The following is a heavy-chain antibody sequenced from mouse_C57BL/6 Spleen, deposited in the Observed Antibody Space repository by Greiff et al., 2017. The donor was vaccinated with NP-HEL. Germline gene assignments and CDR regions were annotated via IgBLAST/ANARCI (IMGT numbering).Heavy chain of an antibody. V-gene: IGHV1-19*01. Sequence: EVQLQQSGPVLVKPGASVKMSCKASGYTFTDYYMNWVKQSHGKSLEWIGVINPYNGGTSYNQKFKGKATLPVDKSSSTAYMELNSLTSEDSAVYYCSRLSQFITTSHWYFDVWGTGTTVTVSS. CDR1: GYTFTDYY. CDR2: INPYNGGT. J-gene: IGHJ1*03. D-gene: IGHD1-1*01. CDR3: SRLSQFITTSHWYFDV.